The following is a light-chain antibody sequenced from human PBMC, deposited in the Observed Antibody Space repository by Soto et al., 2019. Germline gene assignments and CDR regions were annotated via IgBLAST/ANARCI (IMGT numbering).Light chain of an antibody. CDR3: SSHTTSSTRV. CDR1: SSDVGGYNY. CDR2: DVS. J-gene: IGLJ1*01. V-gene: IGLV2-14*03. Sequence: QSALTQPASVSGSPGQSIAISCTGTSSDVGGYNYVSWYQQHPGKAPKLMIYDVSNRPSGVSDRFSGSKSGNTASLTISGLQAEDEADYYCSSHTTSSTRVFGTGTQLTVL.